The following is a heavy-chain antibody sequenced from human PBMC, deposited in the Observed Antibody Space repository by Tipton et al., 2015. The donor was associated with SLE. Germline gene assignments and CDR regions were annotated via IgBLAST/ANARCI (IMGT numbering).Heavy chain of an antibody. CDR2: VSGRRTDI. D-gene: IGHD3-22*01. Sequence: SLRLSCAASGFMFTNYAMNWVRQAPGKGLEWVAFVSGRRTDIYYADSVKGRFTISRDNPKNSLYLQMNSLSAEDTAVYYCARALDSSGLYYYFDYWGQGTLVAVSS. V-gene: IGHV3-21*03. J-gene: IGHJ4*02. CDR3: ARALDSSGLYYYFDY. CDR1: GFMFTNYA.